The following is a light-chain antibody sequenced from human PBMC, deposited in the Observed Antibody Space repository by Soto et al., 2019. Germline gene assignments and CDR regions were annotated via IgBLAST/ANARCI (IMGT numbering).Light chain of an antibody. CDR1: QSISSY. CDR2: AAS. V-gene: IGKV1-39*01. CDR3: QQTDTFPRT. J-gene: IGKJ1*01. Sequence: DIQMTQSPSSLSASVGDRVTITCRASQSISSYLNWYQHKPGKAPKLLIYAASSLQTGVPSRFSGSRSGTDFAHTISSLQREDFATYYCQQTDTFPRTFGQGTKVEMK.